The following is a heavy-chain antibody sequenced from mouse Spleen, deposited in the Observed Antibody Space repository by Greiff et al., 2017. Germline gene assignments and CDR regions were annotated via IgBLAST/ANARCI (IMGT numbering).Heavy chain of an antibody. CDR2: ISSGGSYT. CDR1: GFTFSSYA. Sequence: EVKVVESGGGLVKPGGSLKLSCAASGFTFSSYAMSWVRQTPEKRLEWVATISSGGSYTYYPDSVKGRFTISRDNAKNTLYLQMSSLRSEDTAMYYCARQEGTYYYAMDYWGQGTSVTVSS. CDR3: ARQEGTYYYAMDY. J-gene: IGHJ4*01. V-gene: IGHV5-9-3*01. D-gene: IGHD3-3*01.